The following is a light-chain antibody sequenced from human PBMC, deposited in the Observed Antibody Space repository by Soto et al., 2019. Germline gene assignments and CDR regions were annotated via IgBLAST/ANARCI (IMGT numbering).Light chain of an antibody. CDR2: DTS. CDR3: QQYDSSPRT. J-gene: IGKJ1*01. V-gene: IGKV3-20*01. CDR1: QSLSSNF. Sequence: EIVLTQCPGTLSFSPGERATLSCTASQSLSSNFLAWYQQKPGQAPRLLIYDTSSRATGIPDRFSGSGSGTDFTLTITTLEPEDFAVYHCQQYDSSPRTFGQGTKVDIK.